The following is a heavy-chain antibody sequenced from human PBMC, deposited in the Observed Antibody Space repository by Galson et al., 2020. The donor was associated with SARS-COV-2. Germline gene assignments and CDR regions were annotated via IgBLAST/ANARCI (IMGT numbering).Heavy chain of an antibody. Sequence: GESLKIYCAASGFPFSDYYMSWIRQAPGKGLEWVSYISSSGSTIYYADPVQGRFTISRDNAKNSLYLQMNSLRAEDSAVYYCARDPSGSYGDYYFGYWVQGTLVTVSS. CDR1: GFPFSDYY. J-gene: IGHJ4*02. V-gene: IGHV3-11*01. CDR3: ARDPSGSYGDYYFGY. CDR2: ISSSGSTI. D-gene: IGHD4-17*01.